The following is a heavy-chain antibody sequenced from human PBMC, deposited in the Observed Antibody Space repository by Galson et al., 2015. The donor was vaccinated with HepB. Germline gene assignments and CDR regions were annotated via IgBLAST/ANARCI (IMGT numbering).Heavy chain of an antibody. CDR3: AKSYDSSGYYYDAFYI. V-gene: IGHV1-3*01. D-gene: IGHD3-22*01. J-gene: IGHJ3*02. CDR1: GYTFTSYA. CDR2: INAGNGNT. Sequence: SVKVSCKASGYTFTSYAMHWVRQAPGKRLEWMGWINAGNGNTKYSQKFQGRVTITRDTSASTAYMAVSSLRSEDTAVYYCAKSYDSSGYYYDAFYIWGQGTMVT.